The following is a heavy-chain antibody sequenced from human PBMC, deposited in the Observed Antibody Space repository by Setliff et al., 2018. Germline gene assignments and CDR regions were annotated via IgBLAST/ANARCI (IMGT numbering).Heavy chain of an antibody. CDR1: GGSISGTYYY. V-gene: IGHV4-61*09. D-gene: IGHD3-3*01. J-gene: IGHJ6*03. CDR3: ARLSGFQYIDV. CDR2: IYTSWST. Sequence: PSETLSLTCTVSGGSISGTYYYWSWIRQPAGKALEWIGQIYTSWSTNYNPSLKSRVTISVDTSKNQFSLKLSSVTAADTAVYYCARLSGFQYIDVWGKGTTVTVSS.